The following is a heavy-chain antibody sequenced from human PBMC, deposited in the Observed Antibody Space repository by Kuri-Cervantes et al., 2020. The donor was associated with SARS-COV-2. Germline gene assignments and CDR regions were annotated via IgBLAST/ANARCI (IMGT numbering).Heavy chain of an antibody. Sequence: GESLKISCAASGFTVSSNYMSWVRQAPGKGLEWVSVIYSCGSTYYADSVKGRFTISRDNAKNSLYLQMNSLRAEDTAVYYCARINYYEITWGQGTLVTVSS. CDR1: GFTVSSNY. V-gene: IGHV3-53*01. J-gene: IGHJ5*02. D-gene: IGHD3-22*01. CDR2: IYSCGST. CDR3: ARINYYEIT.